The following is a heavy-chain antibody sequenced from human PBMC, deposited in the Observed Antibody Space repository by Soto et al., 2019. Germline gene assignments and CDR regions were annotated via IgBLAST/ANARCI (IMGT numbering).Heavy chain of an antibody. CDR1: GGSLNSGGFY. Sequence: TPSPTRPLPGGSLNSGGFYRGWGRQHPGKGLEWIGYIYYSGSTYYNPSLKSRVTISVDTSKNQFSLKLSSVTAADTAVYYCARSERVVVNFDYWGQGTLVTVSS. CDR2: IYYSGST. J-gene: IGHJ4*02. D-gene: IGHD3-22*01. CDR3: ARSERVVVNFDY. V-gene: IGHV4-31*03.